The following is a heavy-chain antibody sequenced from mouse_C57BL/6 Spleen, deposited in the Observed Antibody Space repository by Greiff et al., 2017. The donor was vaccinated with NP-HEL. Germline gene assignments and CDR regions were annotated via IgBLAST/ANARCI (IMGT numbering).Heavy chain of an antibody. D-gene: IGHD1-1*01. J-gene: IGHJ2*01. Sequence: DVQLQESVAELVRPGASVKLSCTASGFNIKNTYMHWVKQRPEQGLEWIGRIDPANGNTKYAPKFQGKATITADTSSNTAYLQLSSLTSEDTAIYYCASHYYGSSYSFDYWGQGTTLTVSS. CDR3: ASHYYGSSYSFDY. CDR2: IDPANGNT. V-gene: IGHV14-3*01. CDR1: GFNIKNTY.